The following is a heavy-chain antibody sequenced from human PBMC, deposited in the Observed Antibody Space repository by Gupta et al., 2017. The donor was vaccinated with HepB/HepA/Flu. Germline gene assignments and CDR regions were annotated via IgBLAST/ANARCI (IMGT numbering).Heavy chain of an antibody. CDR2: INSDGSST. J-gene: IGHJ4*02. D-gene: IGHD1-26*01. Sequence: EVQLVESGGNLVQPGGSLRLSCAASGLTFGSDWMPWVRQAPGKGLVWVSRINSDGSSTNYADSVKGRFTISRDNAKNTLYLQMNSLRAEDTAVYYCARAIVGSTWYFDYWGQGTLVTVSS. V-gene: IGHV3-74*01. CDR1: GLTFGSDW. CDR3: ARAIVGSTWYFDY.